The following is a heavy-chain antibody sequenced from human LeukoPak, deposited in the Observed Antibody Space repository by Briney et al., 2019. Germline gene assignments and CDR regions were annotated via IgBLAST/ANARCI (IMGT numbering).Heavy chain of an antibody. V-gene: IGHV1-18*01. CDR1: GYTFTSYG. Sequence: ASVKVSCKASGYTFTSYGISWVRQAPGQGLEWMGWISAYNGNTNYAQKLQGRVTMTTDTSTSTAYMELRSLRSDDTAVYYCTRDRKYYYYSRWQVEEFWGQGTLVTVSS. CDR2: ISAYNGNT. D-gene: IGHD3-22*01. CDR3: TRDRKYYYYSRWQVEEF. J-gene: IGHJ4*02.